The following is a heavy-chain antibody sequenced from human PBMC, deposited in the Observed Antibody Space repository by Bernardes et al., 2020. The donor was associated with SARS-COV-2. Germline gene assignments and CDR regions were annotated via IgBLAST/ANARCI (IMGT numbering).Heavy chain of an antibody. V-gene: IGHV1-2*02. D-gene: IGHD3-3*01. CDR2: INPNSGGT. J-gene: IGHJ4*02. Sequence: ASVKVSCKASGYTFTGCYMHWVRQAPGQGLEWMGWINPNSGGTKYAQKFQGRVTMTRDTSLSTAYMELSRLRSDDTAVYYCARDQPVRFWEWSDIFDYWGQGTLVTVSS. CDR1: GYTFTGCY. CDR3: ARDQPVRFWEWSDIFDY.